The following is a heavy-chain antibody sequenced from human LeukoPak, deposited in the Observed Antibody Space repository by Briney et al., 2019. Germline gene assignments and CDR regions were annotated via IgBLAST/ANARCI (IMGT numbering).Heavy chain of an antibody. J-gene: IGHJ4*02. V-gene: IGHV1-46*01. CDR2: IDPSGDST. Sequence: VASVKVCCKASGYTFTSYHMHWVRQASGQGLEWMGVIDPSGDSTGYPQNFRDRVTMTRDQSTSTVYMELSSLPSHDPHVHYCARGHKYSYGPGDWGQGPLVTV. CDR1: GYTFTSYH. D-gene: IGHD5-18*01. CDR3: ARGHKYSYGPGD.